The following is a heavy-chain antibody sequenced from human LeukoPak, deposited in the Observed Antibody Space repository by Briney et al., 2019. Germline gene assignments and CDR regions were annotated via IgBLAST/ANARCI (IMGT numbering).Heavy chain of an antibody. CDR3: ASALFRGVRLVDY. CDR1: GGTFSSYA. J-gene: IGHJ4*02. D-gene: IGHD3-10*01. Sequence: SVKVSCKASGGTFSSYAISWVRQAPGQGLEWMGGIIPIFNTANYAQKFQGRVTMTRNTSISTAYMELSSLRSEDTAVYYCASALFRGVRLVDYWGQGTLVTVSS. CDR2: IIPIFNTA. V-gene: IGHV1-69*05.